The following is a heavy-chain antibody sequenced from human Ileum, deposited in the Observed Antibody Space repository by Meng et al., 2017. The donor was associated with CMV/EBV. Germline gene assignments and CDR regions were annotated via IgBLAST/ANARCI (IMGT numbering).Heavy chain of an antibody. D-gene: IGHD2-2*01. Sequence: ASVKVSCKASGYTFSDYTITWVRQAPGQGPEWMGWVSAKNGNTKYAERLQGRVTMTTDTSTRTAYMGMRSLRSDDTTVYYCARVVVVPSDYYTMDVWGQGTAVTVSS. CDR2: VSAKNGNT. CDR1: GYTFSDYT. J-gene: IGHJ6*02. V-gene: IGHV1-18*01. CDR3: ARVVVVPSDYYTMDV.